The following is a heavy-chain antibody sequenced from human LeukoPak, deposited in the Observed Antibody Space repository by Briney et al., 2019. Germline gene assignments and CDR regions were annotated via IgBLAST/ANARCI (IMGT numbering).Heavy chain of an antibody. CDR2: INTDGSTT. Sequence: GGSLRLSCAASGFTFSSYWMHWVRQAPGKGLVWVSRINTDGSTTNYADSVKGRFTISRDNAENTLYLQMNSLRVEDTALYYCARDRGIAATKTVGWFDPWGQGTLVTVSS. V-gene: IGHV3-74*01. CDR1: GFTFSSYW. CDR3: ARDRGIAATKTVGWFDP. D-gene: IGHD6-25*01. J-gene: IGHJ5*02.